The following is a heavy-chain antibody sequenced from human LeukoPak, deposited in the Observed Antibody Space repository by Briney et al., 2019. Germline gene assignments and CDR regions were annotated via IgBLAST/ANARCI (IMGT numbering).Heavy chain of an antibody. D-gene: IGHD3-10*01. V-gene: IGHV4-59*07. CDR3: ARYRGFGSYFDY. CDR2: VYYSGST. J-gene: IGHJ4*02. CDR1: GGSISSHY. Sequence: SDTLALTCTVSGGSISSHYWSWIRQPPGKGLEWIGYVYYSGSTNYNPSLKSRVTISVDTSKSHFSLKLSSVTAADTAVYYCARYRGFGSYFDYWGQGTLVTVSS.